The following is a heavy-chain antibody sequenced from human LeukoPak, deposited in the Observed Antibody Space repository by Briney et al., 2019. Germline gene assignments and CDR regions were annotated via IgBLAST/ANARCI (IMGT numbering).Heavy chain of an antibody. Sequence: GGSLRLSCAASGFTISSYSMNWVRQPPGKGLEWVSSISSSSSYIYYADSVKGRFTISRDNAKNSLYLQMNSLRAEDTALYYCARGHGSGSYFQTPFDYWGQGTLVTVSS. V-gene: IGHV3-21*01. J-gene: IGHJ4*02. D-gene: IGHD3-10*01. CDR3: ARGHGSGSYFQTPFDY. CDR2: ISSSSSYI. CDR1: GFTISSYS.